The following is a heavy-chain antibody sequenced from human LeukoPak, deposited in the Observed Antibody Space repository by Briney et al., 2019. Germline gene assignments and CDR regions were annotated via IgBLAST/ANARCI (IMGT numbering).Heavy chain of an antibody. V-gene: IGHV4-4*07. CDR1: GGSISSYY. CDR2: IYTSGST. J-gene: IGHJ3*02. Sequence: PSETLSLTCTVSGGSISSYYWSWIRQPAGKGLEWIGRIYTSGSTNYNPSLKSRVTMSVDTSKNQFSLKLSSVTAADTAVYYCAREIAACPGNWNGFDAFDIWGQGTMVTVSS. CDR3: AREIAACPGNWNGFDAFDI. D-gene: IGHD6-6*01.